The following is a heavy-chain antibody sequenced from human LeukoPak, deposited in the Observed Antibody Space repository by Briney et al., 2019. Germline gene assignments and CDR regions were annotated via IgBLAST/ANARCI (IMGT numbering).Heavy chain of an antibody. D-gene: IGHD6-13*01. V-gene: IGHV4-61*02. J-gene: IGHJ2*01. CDR2: IYTSGST. CDR3: ARDYSSSSVIWYFDL. CDR1: GGSISSGSYY. Sequence: TLSLTCTVSGGSISSGSYYWSWIRQPAGKGLEWIGRIYTSGSTNYNPSLKSRVTMSVDTSKNQFSLKLSSVTAADTAVYYCARDYSSSSVIWYFDLWGRGTLVTVSS.